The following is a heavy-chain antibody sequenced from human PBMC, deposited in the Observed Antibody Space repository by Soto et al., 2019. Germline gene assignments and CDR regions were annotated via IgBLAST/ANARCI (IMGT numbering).Heavy chain of an antibody. CDR3: ARYDYSPRTTKYYYMDV. Sequence: PGGSLRLSCAASGFTFSSYSMNWVRQAPGKGLEWVSSISSSSSYIYYADSVKGRFTISRDNAKNSLYLQMNSLRAEDTAVYYFARYDYSPRTTKYYYMDVWGKGTTVTVSS. CDR2: ISSSSSYI. J-gene: IGHJ6*03. V-gene: IGHV3-21*01. D-gene: IGHD4-4*01. CDR1: GFTFSSYS.